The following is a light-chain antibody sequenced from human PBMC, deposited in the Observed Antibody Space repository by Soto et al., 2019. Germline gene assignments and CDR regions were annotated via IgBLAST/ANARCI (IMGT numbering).Light chain of an antibody. V-gene: IGKV3-20*01. J-gene: IGKJ1*01. CDR3: QQYGSSYPWT. CDR2: GAS. Sequence: EIVMTQSPDTLSVSPGERVTLSCRASQTVTTNVAWYQQKPGQAPRLLIYGASSRATGIPDRFSGSGSGTDFTLTIRRLEPEDFAVYYCQQYGSSYPWTFGQGTKVDIK. CDR1: QTVTTN.